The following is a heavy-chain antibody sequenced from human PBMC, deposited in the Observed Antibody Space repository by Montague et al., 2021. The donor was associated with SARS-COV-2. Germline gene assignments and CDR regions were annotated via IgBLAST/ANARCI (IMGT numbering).Heavy chain of an antibody. CDR1: GGSISSGSYY. CDR2: IYTSGST. CDR3: ARDIAVAGLFDY. J-gene: IGHJ4*02. V-gene: IGHV4-61*09. Sequence: TLSLTCTVSGGSISSGSYYWSWIRQPAGKGLEWIGHIYTSGSTNYNPSLKSRVTVSVDTSKNQFSLKLSSVTAADTAVYYCARDIAVAGLFDYWGQGTLVTVSS. D-gene: IGHD6-19*01.